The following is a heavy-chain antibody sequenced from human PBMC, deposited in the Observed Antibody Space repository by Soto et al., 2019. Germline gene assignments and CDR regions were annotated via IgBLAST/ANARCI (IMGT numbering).Heavy chain of an antibody. Sequence: QIPLAQSGAEMKRPGASVRVSCEASGYTFNYYGISWVRQAPGQGLEWAGWISAHNGDTKYAQNLQGRLTLTTDTSTSTAYMELTSLTSDDTAVYYCARDWSRYFDSSGLMWFYWGQGTLVTVSS. CDR2: ISAHNGDT. V-gene: IGHV1-18*04. CDR3: ARDWSRYFDSSGLMWFY. CDR1: GYTFNYYG. J-gene: IGHJ4*02. D-gene: IGHD3-22*01.